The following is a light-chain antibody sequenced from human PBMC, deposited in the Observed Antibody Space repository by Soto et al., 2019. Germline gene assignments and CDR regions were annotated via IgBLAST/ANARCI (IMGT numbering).Light chain of an antibody. CDR3: QQYNSYSYT. J-gene: IGKJ2*01. CDR2: DAS. Sequence: DIQMTQSPSTLSASVGDRVTITCRASQSISSWLAWYQQKPGKAPKLLIYDASSLESGVPSRFSGSGSGTDFTLTISSLQPDDFATYYCQQYNSYSYTCGQGTKLETK. CDR1: QSISSW. V-gene: IGKV1-5*01.